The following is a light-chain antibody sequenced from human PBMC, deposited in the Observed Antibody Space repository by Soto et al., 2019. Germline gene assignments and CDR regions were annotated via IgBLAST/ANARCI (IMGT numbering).Light chain of an antibody. CDR2: GAS. Sequence: EKGLAQSPGTLSLSPGERATLSCRASQSVRSSYLAWYQQKPGQAPRLLIYGASSRATGIPDRFSGSGSGTDFTLTISRLEPEDFAVFYCQQYGSSPRTFGQGTKVDIK. J-gene: IGKJ1*01. V-gene: IGKV3-20*01. CDR3: QQYGSSPRT. CDR1: QSVRSSY.